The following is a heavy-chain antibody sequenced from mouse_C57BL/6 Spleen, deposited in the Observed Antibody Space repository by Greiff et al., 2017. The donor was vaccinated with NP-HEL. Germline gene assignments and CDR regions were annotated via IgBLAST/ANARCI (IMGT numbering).Heavy chain of an antibody. J-gene: IGHJ4*01. CDR3: ARSGNSGAMDY. V-gene: IGHV1-26*01. CDR1: GYTFTDYY. D-gene: IGHD2-1*01. CDR2: INPNNGGT. Sequence: VQLQQSGPELVKPGASVKISCKASGYTFTDYYMNWVKQSHGKSLEWVGDINPNNGGTSYNQKFKGKATLTVDKSSSTAYMELRSLTSEDSAVYYCARSGNSGAMDYWGQGTSVTVSS.